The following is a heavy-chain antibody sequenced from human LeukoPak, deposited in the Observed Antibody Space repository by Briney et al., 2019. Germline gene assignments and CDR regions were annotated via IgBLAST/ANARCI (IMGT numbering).Heavy chain of an antibody. D-gene: IGHD6-13*01. CDR3: ARVAGGYSSSWYGRPLVWFDP. Sequence: GASVKVSCKPSGYTFTGYYMHWVRQAPGQGLEWMGWINPNSGGTNYAQKFQGRVTMTRDTSISTAYMELSRLRSDDTAVYYCARVAGGYSSSWYGRPLVWFDPWGQGTLVTVSS. V-gene: IGHV1-2*02. J-gene: IGHJ5*01. CDR1: GYTFTGYY. CDR2: INPNSGGT.